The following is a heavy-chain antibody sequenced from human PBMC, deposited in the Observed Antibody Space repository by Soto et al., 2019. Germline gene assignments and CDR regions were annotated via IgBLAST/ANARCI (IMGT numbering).Heavy chain of an antibody. D-gene: IGHD6-13*01. Sequence: ASETLSLTCTVSGGSISSSSYYWGWIRQPPGKGLEWIGSIYYSGSTYYNPSLKSRVTISVDTSKNQFSLKLSSVTAADTAVYYCARHVYSSSWYNWFDPWGQGTLVTVSS. CDR2: IYYSGST. CDR1: GGSISSSSYY. J-gene: IGHJ5*02. CDR3: ARHVYSSSWYNWFDP. V-gene: IGHV4-39*01.